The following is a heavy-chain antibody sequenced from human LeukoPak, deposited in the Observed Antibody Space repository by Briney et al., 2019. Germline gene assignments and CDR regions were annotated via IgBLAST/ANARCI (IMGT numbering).Heavy chain of an antibody. CDR1: GGSISSGDYY. Sequence: PSETLSLTCTVSGGSISSGDYYWSWIRQPPGKGLEWIGHIYYSGSTYYNPSLKSRVTISVDTSKNQFSLKLSSVTAADTAVYYCARSKAHLSTSWYGTWFDPWGQGTLVTVSS. CDR2: IYYSGST. J-gene: IGHJ5*02. V-gene: IGHV4-30-4*08. CDR3: ARSKAHLSTSWYGTWFDP. D-gene: IGHD2-2*01.